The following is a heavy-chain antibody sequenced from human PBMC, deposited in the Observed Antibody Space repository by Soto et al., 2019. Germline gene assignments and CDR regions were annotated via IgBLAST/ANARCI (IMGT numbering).Heavy chain of an antibody. V-gene: IGHV4-59*08. CDR3: ARWYSSGWFGVYYGMDV. J-gene: IGHJ6*02. D-gene: IGHD6-19*01. Sequence: SDTLSLTCTVSGVSISSYYWSWIRQPPGKGLEWIGYIYYSGSTNYNPSLKSRVTISVDTSKNQFSLKLSSVTAADTAVYYCARWYSSGWFGVYYGMDVWGQGTTVT. CDR2: IYYSGST. CDR1: GVSISSYY.